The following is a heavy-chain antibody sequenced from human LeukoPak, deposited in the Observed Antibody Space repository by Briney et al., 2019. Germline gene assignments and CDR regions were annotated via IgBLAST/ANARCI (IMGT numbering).Heavy chain of an antibody. Sequence: PGGSLRLSCAASGFTFSDYYMSWIRQAPGEGLEWVSYISSSGSTIYYADSVKGRFTISRDNAKNSLYLQMNSLRAEDTAVYYCARGGIWFGELSLAYYFDYWGQGTLVTVSS. CDR1: GFTFSDYY. V-gene: IGHV3-11*01. CDR3: ARGGIWFGELSLAYYFDY. J-gene: IGHJ4*02. D-gene: IGHD3-10*01. CDR2: ISSSGSTI.